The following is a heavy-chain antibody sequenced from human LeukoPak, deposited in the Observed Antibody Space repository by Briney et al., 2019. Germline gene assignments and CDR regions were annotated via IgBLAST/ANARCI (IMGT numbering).Heavy chain of an antibody. J-gene: IGHJ3*01. Sequence: GGSLRLSCAASGFTVSSNYMSWVRQAPGKGLEWVSIIYSGGSTFYADSVKGRFTISRDNSKNTLYLQMNSLRAEDTAVYYCARGLDYYGSGDHWGQGTMVTVSS. CDR3: ARGLDYYGSGDH. V-gene: IGHV3-53*01. D-gene: IGHD3-10*01. CDR2: IYSGGST. CDR1: GFTVSSNY.